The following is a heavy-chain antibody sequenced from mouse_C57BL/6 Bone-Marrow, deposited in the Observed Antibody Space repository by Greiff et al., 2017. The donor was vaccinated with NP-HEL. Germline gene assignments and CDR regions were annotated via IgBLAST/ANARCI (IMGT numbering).Heavy chain of an antibody. CDR2: IDPENGDT. D-gene: IGHD1-1*01. Sequence: VQLQQSGAELVRPGASVKLSCTASGFNIKDDYMHWVKQRPEQGLEWIGWIDPENGDTEYASKFQGKATITADTSSNTAYLQLSSLTSEDTAVYYCTTPTVVPYDFDYWGQGTTLTVSS. CDR3: TTPTVVPYDFDY. J-gene: IGHJ2*01. V-gene: IGHV14-4*01. CDR1: GFNIKDDY.